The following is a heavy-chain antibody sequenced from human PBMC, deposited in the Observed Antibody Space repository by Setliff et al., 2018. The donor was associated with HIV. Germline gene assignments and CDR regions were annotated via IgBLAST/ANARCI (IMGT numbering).Heavy chain of an antibody. J-gene: IGHJ6*03. CDR1: GYSISSGYY. V-gene: IGHV4-38-2*01. CDR2: IYYSGST. Sequence: SETLSLTCAVSGYSISSGYYWGWIRQPPGKGLEWIASIYYSGSTYYNPSLKSRVTISVDTSKNQFSLKLSSVTAADTAVYYCARLGSGWSYYYYYMDVWGKGTTVTVSS. CDR3: ARLGSGWSYYYYYMDV. D-gene: IGHD6-19*01.